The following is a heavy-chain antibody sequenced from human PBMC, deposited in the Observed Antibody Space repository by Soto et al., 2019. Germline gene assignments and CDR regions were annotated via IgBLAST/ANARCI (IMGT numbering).Heavy chain of an antibody. CDR3: ARDSTRRGSCDI. CDR1: NGSSSVYY. V-gene: IGHV4-34*01. Sequence: SETLSLTCAVYNGSSSVYYWTWIRQPPGKGLEWIGEMNHSGSTNYNPSLKGRVTMSVDTSKNQFSLKLTSVTAADTAVYYCARDSTRRGSCDIWGQGTMVT. CDR2: MNHSGST. J-gene: IGHJ3*02. D-gene: IGHD4-4*01.